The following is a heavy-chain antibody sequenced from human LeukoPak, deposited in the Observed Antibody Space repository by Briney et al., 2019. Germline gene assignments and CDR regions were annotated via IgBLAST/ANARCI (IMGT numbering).Heavy chain of an antibody. J-gene: IGHJ6*02. CDR1: GFTFSSYE. CDR3: ARGGYSNANKFYYYGMDV. V-gene: IGHV3-48*03. Sequence: GSLRLSCAASGFTFSSYEMNWVRQAPGMGLEWVSYICSRGRYIYYADSVKGRFTISRDNAKNSLYLQMNSLRAEDTAAYYCARGGYSNANKFYYYGMDVWGQGTTVTV. CDR2: ICSRGRYI. D-gene: IGHD4-11*01.